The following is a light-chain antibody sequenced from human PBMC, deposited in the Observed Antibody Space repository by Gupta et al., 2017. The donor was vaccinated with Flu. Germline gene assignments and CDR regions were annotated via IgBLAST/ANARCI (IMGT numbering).Light chain of an antibody. Sequence: SPGQTASITCSGDELGTKYTSWYHKKAGQSPILVIYLDDKRPSGIPGRFSGSASGDTATLTISGTQALDEGDYYCQAWFSYTAVFGGGTRLTGL. V-gene: IGLV3-1*01. J-gene: IGLJ3*02. CDR1: ELGTKY. CDR2: LDD. CDR3: QAWFSYTAV.